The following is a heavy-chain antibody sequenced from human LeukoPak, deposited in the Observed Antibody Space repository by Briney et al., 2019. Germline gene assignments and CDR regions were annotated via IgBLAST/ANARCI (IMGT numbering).Heavy chain of an antibody. J-gene: IGHJ4*02. V-gene: IGHV3-30*18. CDR3: TKEPSAAAGDY. CDR1: GFTFSSYG. CDR2: ISYDGSNK. Sequence: GGSLRLSCAASGFTFSSYGMHWVRQAPGKGLEWVAVISYDGSNKYYADSVKGRFTISRDNSKNTLYLQMNSLRAEDTAVYYCTKEPSAAAGDYWGRGTLVTVSS. D-gene: IGHD6-13*01.